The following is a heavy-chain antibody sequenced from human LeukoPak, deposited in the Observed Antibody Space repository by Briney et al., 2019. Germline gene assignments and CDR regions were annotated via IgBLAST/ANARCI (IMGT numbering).Heavy chain of an antibody. CDR3: ARALGSGWYWDY. CDR1: GYTFTTYY. Sequence: ASVKVSCKASGYTFTTYYIHWVRQAPGQGLEWMGIINPSGGSTSYAQKFQGRVTMTRDTSTSTVYKELSSLRSEDTAVYYCARALGSGWYWDYWGQGTLVTVSS. V-gene: IGHV1-46*01. J-gene: IGHJ4*02. D-gene: IGHD6-19*01. CDR2: INPSGGST.